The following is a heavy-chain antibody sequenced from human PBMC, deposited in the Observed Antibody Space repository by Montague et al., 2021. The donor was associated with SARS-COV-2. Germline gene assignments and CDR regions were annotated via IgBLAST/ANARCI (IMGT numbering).Heavy chain of an antibody. D-gene: IGHD3/OR15-3a*01. CDR1: GDSTSCPNCY. CDR2: IYNSGTT. J-gene: IGHJ4*02. Sequence: SETLSLTCTVSGDSTSCPNCYWGWIRQAPGKGLDWIGTIYNSGTTYYSPSLKSRLSLSVETSKNQFSLKLTSVTAADTAVYFCVRHPRTYNGFWSGYSGRLVFQFDSWGQGTLVTVSS. CDR3: VRHPRTYNGFWSGYSGRLVFQFDS. V-gene: IGHV4-39*01.